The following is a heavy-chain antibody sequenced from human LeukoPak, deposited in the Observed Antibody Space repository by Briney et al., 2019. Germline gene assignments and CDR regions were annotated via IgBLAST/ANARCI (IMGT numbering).Heavy chain of an antibody. CDR3: ARQRIGSSWYYFDY. Sequence: NPSQTLSLTCTVSGGSISSGGYYWSWIRQPPGKGLEWIGYIYHSGSTYYNPSLKSRVTISVDTSKNQFSLKLSSVTAADTAVYYCARQRIGSSWYYFDYWGQGTLVTVSS. J-gene: IGHJ4*02. CDR1: GGSISSGGYY. D-gene: IGHD6-13*01. V-gene: IGHV4-30-2*01. CDR2: IYHSGST.